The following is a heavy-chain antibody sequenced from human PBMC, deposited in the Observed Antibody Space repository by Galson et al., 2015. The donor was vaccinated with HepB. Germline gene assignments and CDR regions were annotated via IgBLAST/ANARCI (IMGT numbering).Heavy chain of an antibody. CDR2: FGTSGDKT. J-gene: IGHJ4*02. V-gene: IGHV3-23*01. CDR1: GFALSNHG. CDR3: AKRLFVPTDC. Sequence: SLRLSCAASGFALSNHGMNWVRQAPGKGLEWVSGFGTSGDKTSYADSVKGRFTIPRDNSRNTLYLQMNSLRAEDTAVYYCAKRLFVPTDCWGQGTLVTVSS.